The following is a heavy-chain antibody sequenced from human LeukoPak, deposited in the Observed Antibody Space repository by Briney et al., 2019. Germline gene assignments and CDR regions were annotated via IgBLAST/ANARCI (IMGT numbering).Heavy chain of an antibody. CDR1: GGSFSGYY. V-gene: IGHV4-34*01. CDR3: ARVFVVVGATGWFDP. D-gene: IGHD1-26*01. J-gene: IGHJ5*02. CDR2: INHSGST. Sequence: KPSETLSLTCAVYGGSFSGYYWSWIRQPPGKGLEWIGEINHSGSTNYNPSLKSRVTISVDTSKNQFSLKLNSVTAADTAVYYCARVFVVVGATGWFDPWGQGSLVTVSS.